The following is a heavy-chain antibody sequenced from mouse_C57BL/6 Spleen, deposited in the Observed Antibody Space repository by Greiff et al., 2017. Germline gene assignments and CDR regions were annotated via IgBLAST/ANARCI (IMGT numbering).Heavy chain of an antibody. CDR3: ARTGYFDV. V-gene: IGHV1-55*01. J-gene: IGHJ1*03. Sequence: QVQLQQPGAELVKPGASVKMSCKASGYTFTSYWITWVKQRPGKGLVWNGDLYPGSGRTNNNEKLKSKATLTVDTASSTAYMQLSSLTSEDSAVYYCARTGYFDVGGTGTTVTVSS. CDR1: GYTFTSYW. CDR2: LYPGSGRT.